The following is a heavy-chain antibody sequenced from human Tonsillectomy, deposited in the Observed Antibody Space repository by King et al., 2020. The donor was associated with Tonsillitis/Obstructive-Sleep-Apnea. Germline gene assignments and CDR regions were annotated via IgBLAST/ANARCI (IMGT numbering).Heavy chain of an antibody. CDR3: AKAGGYCSGGSCYWHWFDP. D-gene: IGHD2-15*01. J-gene: IGHJ5*02. CDR1: GFTFDDYA. V-gene: IGHV3-9*01. Sequence: VQLVESGGGLVQPGRSLRLSCAASGFTFDDYAMHWVRQAPGKGLEWVSGISWNGGSIGYADSVKGRFTISRDNAKNSLYWQMNNLTTEDTALYYCAKAGGYCSGGSCYWHWFDPWGQGTLVTVSS. CDR2: ISWNGGSI.